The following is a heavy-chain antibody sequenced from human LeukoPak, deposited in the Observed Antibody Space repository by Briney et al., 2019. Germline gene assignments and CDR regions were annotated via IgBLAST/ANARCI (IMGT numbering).Heavy chain of an antibody. CDR3: AKARPYDFWSGYYPLGYYGMDV. J-gene: IGHJ6*02. Sequence: GGSLRLSCVASGFTLSSYAMSWVRPAPGKGLEWVSAISGSGGSTYYADSVKGRFTISRDNSKNTLYLQMNSMSADDTAVYYCAKARPYDFWSGYYPLGYYGMDVWGQGTTVTVSS. D-gene: IGHD3-3*01. CDR2: ISGSGGST. CDR1: GFTLSSYA. V-gene: IGHV3-23*01.